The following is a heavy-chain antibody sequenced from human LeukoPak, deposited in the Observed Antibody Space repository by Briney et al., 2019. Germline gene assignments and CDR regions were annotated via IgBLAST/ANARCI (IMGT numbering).Heavy chain of an antibody. CDR3: ARGGWLVPFDY. CDR2: IIPIFGTA. CDR1: GGAFSSYA. Sequence: SVKVSCKASGGAFSSYAISWVRQAPGQGLEWMGGIIPIFGTANYAQKFQGRVAITADKSTSEVYMELSSLRSEDTAVYYCARGGWLVPFDYWGQGTLVTVSS. J-gene: IGHJ4*02. V-gene: IGHV1-69*06. D-gene: IGHD6-19*01.